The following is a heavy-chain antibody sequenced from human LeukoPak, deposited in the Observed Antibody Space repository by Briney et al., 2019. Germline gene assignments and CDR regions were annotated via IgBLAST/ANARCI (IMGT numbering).Heavy chain of an antibody. D-gene: IGHD2-15*01. J-gene: IGHJ5*02. CDR2: INYSGVT. V-gene: IGHV4-39*02. CDR1: SGSITSSVYY. CDR3: AIYSSSSGRIDP. Sequence: SETLSLTCTVSSGSITSSVYYCSWIRQPPGKGLEWIAGINYSGVTHYNPSLKSRFTISVDTSKNHFSLNLSSVTAADTAVYYCAIYSSSSGRIDPWGQGTLVTVSS.